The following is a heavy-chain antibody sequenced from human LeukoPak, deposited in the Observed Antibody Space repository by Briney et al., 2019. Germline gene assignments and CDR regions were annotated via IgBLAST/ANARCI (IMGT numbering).Heavy chain of an antibody. CDR3: ARDFVQFQIVVALGGMDV. V-gene: IGHV1-2*02. Sequence: GASVKVSCKASGYTFTGYYMHWVRQAPGQGLEWMGWINPNSGGTNYAQKFQGRVTMTRDPSISTAYMELSRLRSDDTAVYYCARDFVQFQIVVALGGMDVWGQGTTVTVSS. CDR1: GYTFTGYY. D-gene: IGHD3-22*01. J-gene: IGHJ6*02. CDR2: INPNSGGT.